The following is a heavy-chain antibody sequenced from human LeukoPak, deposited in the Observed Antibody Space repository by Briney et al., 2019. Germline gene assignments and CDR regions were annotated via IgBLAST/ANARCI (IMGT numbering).Heavy chain of an antibody. J-gene: IGHJ3*02. CDR1: GFTFGVYA. CDR3: TRDRPRYDYGDYRDAFDI. CDR2: IRSKAYGGTT. D-gene: IGHD4-17*01. Sequence: GGSLRLSCLASGFTFGVYAMSWFRQAPGKGLEWVGFIRSKAYGGTTEYAASVKGRFTISRDDSKSIAYLQMNSLKPEDTAVYYCTRDRPRYDYGDYRDAFDIWGQGTMVTVSS. V-gene: IGHV3-49*03.